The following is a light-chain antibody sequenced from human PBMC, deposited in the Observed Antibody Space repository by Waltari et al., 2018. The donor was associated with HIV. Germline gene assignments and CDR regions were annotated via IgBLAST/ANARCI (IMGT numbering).Light chain of an antibody. V-gene: IGKV3-20*01. CDR2: GAS. CDR1: QRLSSIN. CDR3: QQYGSSPPT. J-gene: IGKJ2*01. Sequence: EIVLTQSPGTLSLSPGERATLSCRASQRLSSINLAWYQRKPDQAPRLLIYGASSRATGIPDRFSGSGSGTDFTLTISRLEPEDFAVYYCQQYGSSPPTFGQGTKLEIK.